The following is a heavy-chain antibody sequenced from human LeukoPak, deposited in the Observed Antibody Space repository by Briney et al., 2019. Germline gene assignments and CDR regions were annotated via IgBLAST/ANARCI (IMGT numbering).Heavy chain of an antibody. V-gene: IGHV4-34*01. Sequence: SETLSLTCAVYGGSFSGYYWSWIRQPPGKGLEWIGEINHSGSTNYNPSLKSRVTISVDMSKNQFSLKLSSVTAADTAVYYCARGRGVYCSGGSCYSALYYYYYYMDVWGKGTTVTVSS. CDR1: GGSFSGYY. CDR2: INHSGST. CDR3: ARGRGVYCSGGSCYSALYYYYYYMDV. J-gene: IGHJ6*03. D-gene: IGHD2-15*01.